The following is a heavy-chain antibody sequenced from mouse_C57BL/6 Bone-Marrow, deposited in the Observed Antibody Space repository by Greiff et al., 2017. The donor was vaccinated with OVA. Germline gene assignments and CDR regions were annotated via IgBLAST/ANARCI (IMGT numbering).Heavy chain of an antibody. CDR1: GYAFTNYL. V-gene: IGHV1-54*01. Sequence: QAQLQQSGAELVRPGTSVKVSCKASGYAFTNYLIEWVKQRPGQGLEWIGVINPGSGGTNYNEKFKGKATLTADKSSSTAYMQLSSLTSEDSAVYFCARSPYYYGSRAWFAYWGQGTLVTVSA. CDR2: INPGSGGT. D-gene: IGHD1-1*01. J-gene: IGHJ3*01. CDR3: ARSPYYYGSRAWFAY.